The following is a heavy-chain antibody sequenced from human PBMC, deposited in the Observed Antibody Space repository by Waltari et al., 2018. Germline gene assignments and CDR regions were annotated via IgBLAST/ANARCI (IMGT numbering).Heavy chain of an antibody. D-gene: IGHD3-22*01. J-gene: IGHJ4*02. CDR1: GFTFSSYG. V-gene: IGHV3-30*03. Sequence: QVQLVESGGGVVQPGRSLRLSCAASGFTFSSYGMHWVRQAPGKGLEWVAVISYDGSNKYYADSVKGRFTISRDNSKNTLYLQMISLRVEDTAVYYCARNPRYDSPDWGQGTLVTVSS. CDR3: ARNPRYDSPD. CDR2: ISYDGSNK.